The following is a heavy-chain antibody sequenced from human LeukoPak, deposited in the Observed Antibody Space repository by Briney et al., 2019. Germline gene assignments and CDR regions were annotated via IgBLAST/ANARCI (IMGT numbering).Heavy chain of an antibody. J-gene: IGHJ3*02. Sequence: PSETLSLTCTVSGGSFTTYYWSWIRQPAGKGLEWIGHIDSSGTTNYNPSLKSRVTMSTDTSKNQFSLKLSSVTAADTAVYYCARGTYYDFWSGYYMVLRAFDIWGQGTMVTVSS. V-gene: IGHV4-4*07. CDR1: GGSFTTYY. D-gene: IGHD3-3*01. CDR3: ARGTYYDFWSGYYMVLRAFDI. CDR2: IDSSGTT.